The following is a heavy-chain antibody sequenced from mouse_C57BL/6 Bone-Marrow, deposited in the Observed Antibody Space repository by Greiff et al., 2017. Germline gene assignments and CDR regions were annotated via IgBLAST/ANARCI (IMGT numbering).Heavy chain of an antibody. V-gene: IGHV1-39*01. D-gene: IGHD2-3*01. CDR2: INPNYGTT. CDR3: ASSNDGYYVRYFDV. J-gene: IGHJ1*03. CDR1: GYSFTDYN. Sequence: VQLQQSGPELVKPGASVKISCKASGYSFTDYNMNWVKQSNGKSLEWIGVINPNYGTTSYNQKFKGKATLTVDQSSSTAYMQLNSLTSEDSAVYCCASSNDGYYVRYFDVWGTGTTVTVSS.